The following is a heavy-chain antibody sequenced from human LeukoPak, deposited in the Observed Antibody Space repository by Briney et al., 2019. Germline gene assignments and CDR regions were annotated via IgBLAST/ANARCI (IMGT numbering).Heavy chain of an antibody. Sequence: GGSLRLSCAASGFTFSSYWMSWVRQAPGKGLEWVANIKQDGSEKYYVDSVKGRFTISRDNAKNSLYLQMNSLRAEDTAVYYCASSGWYGGGRVDYWGQGTLVTVSS. D-gene: IGHD6-19*01. CDR3: ASSGWYGGGRVDY. J-gene: IGHJ4*02. V-gene: IGHV3-7*01. CDR1: GFTFSSYW. CDR2: IKQDGSEK.